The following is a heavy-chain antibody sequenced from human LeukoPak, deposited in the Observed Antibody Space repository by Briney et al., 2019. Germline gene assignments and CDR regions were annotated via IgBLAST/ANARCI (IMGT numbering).Heavy chain of an antibody. J-gene: IGHJ5*02. Sequence: PSETLSLTCAVSGGSISSYYWSWIRQPPGKGLEWIGYIYYSGSTSYNPSLKSRVTISVDTSKNQVSLKLSSVTAADTAVYYCARATGYSSGWVWFDPWGQGTLVTVSS. CDR2: IYYSGST. CDR3: ARATGYSSGWVWFDP. V-gene: IGHV4-59*01. D-gene: IGHD6-19*01. CDR1: GGSISSYY.